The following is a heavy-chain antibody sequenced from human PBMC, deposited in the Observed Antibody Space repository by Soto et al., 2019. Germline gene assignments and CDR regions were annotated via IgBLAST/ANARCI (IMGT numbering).Heavy chain of an antibody. Sequence: ASVKVSCKASGYTFTGHYIHWVRQAPEQGPEWMGEIGPETGATRYAQKFQGRVTMTRDMSITTVYMELINLSPDDKAVYYCGRGRSGQIVVFFWGQGTPVNVS. J-gene: IGHJ4*02. V-gene: IGHV1-2*02. CDR2: IGPETGAT. D-gene: IGHD1-26*01. CDR3: GRGRSGQIVVFF. CDR1: GYTFTGHY.